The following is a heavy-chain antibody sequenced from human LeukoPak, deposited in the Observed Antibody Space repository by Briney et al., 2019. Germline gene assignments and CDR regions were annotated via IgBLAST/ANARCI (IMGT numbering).Heavy chain of an antibody. D-gene: IGHD4-17*01. V-gene: IGHV1-18*01. J-gene: IGHJ4*02. Sequence: ASVKVSCKASGYTFTSYGISWVRQAPGQGLEWMGWISVDNGNTNYAQKFQGRVTMTTDTSTSTAYMELRSLRSDDTAVYYCARADYGDYKDYWGQGTLVTVSS. CDR1: GYTFTSYG. CDR3: ARADYGDYKDY. CDR2: ISVDNGNT.